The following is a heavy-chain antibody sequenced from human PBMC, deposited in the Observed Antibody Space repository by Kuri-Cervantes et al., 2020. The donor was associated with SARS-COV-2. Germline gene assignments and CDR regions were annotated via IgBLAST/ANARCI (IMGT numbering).Heavy chain of an antibody. CDR1: GYTLTELS. J-gene: IGHJ5*02. D-gene: IGHD7-27*01. CDR3: ATAPGERRANWFDP. Sequence: ASVKVSCKVSGYTLTELSMHWVRQAPGKGLEWMGGFDPEDGETIYAQKFQGRVTMTEDTSTDTAYTELSSLRSEDTAVYYCATAPGERRANWFDPWRQGTLVTVSS. V-gene: IGHV1-24*01. CDR2: FDPEDGET.